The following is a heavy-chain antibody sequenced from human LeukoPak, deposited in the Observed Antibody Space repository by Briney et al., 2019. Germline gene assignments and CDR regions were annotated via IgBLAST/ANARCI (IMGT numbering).Heavy chain of an antibody. V-gene: IGHV4-59*08. CDR2: IYYSGST. CDR3: ARNPGGGNSAPFAY. CDR1: GGSISSYY. J-gene: IGHJ4*02. D-gene: IGHD4-23*01. Sequence: PSEALSLTCTVSGGSISSYYWSWIRQPPGKGLEWIGYIYYSGSTNYNPSLKSRLTISVDTSKTQFSLKLSSVTAADTAVYYCARNPGGGNSAPFAYWGQGTLLTVSS.